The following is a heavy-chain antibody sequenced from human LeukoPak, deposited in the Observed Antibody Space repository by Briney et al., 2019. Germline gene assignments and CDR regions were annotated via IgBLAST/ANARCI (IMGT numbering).Heavy chain of an antibody. V-gene: IGHV3-23*01. J-gene: IGHJ4*02. CDR3: AQDRVIAVSTTALAFDY. CDR1: GFTFSSYA. Sequence: AGGSLRLSCAASGFTFSSYAMSWVRQAPVKGLEWVSAISGSGGSTYYADSVKGRFTISRDNSKNTLYLQMNSLRAEDTAVYYCAQDRVIAVSTTALAFDYWGQGTLVTVSS. CDR2: ISGSGGST. D-gene: IGHD2-21*01.